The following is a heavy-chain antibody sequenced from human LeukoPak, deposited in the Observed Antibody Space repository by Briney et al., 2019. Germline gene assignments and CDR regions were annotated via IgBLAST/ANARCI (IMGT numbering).Heavy chain of an antibody. V-gene: IGHV5-51*01. J-gene: IGHJ4*02. CDR2: IYPGDSDT. D-gene: IGHD6-13*01. CDR3: ARNLDAGAAAGTPRWYY. Sequence: GESLKISCKGSGYSFTSYWIGWVRQMPGKGLEWMEIIYPGDSDTRYSPSFQGQVTISADKSISTAYLQWSSLKASDTAMYYCARNLDAGAAAGTPRWYYWGRGTLVTVSS. CDR1: GYSFTSYW.